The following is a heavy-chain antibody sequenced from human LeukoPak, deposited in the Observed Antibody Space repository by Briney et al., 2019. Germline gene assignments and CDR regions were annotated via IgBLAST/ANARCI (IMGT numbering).Heavy chain of an antibody. CDR3: ARLMTETGTYSYYFDK. V-gene: IGHV3-7*01. CDR2: IKYDSSDR. D-gene: IGHD2-15*01. CDR1: GFTFSDYW. J-gene: IGHJ4*02. Sequence: GWSLRLSCAASGFTFSDYWMIWVRQAPGKGLEWVADIKYDSSDRFYVDSVKGRFTISRDNAQNSVFLQMNSLRAEDTAVYYCARLMTETGTYSYYFDKWGQGTLVTVSS.